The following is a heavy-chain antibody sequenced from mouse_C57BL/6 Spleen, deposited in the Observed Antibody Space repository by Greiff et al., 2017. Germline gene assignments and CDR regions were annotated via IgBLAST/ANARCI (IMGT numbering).Heavy chain of an antibody. D-gene: IGHD2-2*01. Sequence: QVQLQQPGAELVRPGSSVKLSCKASGYTFTSYWMDWVKQRPGQGLEWIGNIYPSDSETHYNQKFKDKATLTVDKSSSTAYMQLSSLTSEDSAVYYCAREKIYYGYDDGYYFDYWGQGTTLTVSS. V-gene: IGHV1-61*01. J-gene: IGHJ2*01. CDR1: GYTFTSYW. CDR2: IYPSDSET. CDR3: AREKIYYGYDDGYYFDY.